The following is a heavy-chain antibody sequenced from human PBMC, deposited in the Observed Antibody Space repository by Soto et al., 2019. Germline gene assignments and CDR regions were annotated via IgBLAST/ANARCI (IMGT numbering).Heavy chain of an antibody. CDR2: ISAYNGNT. J-gene: IGHJ3*02. CDR1: GYTFTSYG. CDR3: ASRGGYCSSTSCANDAFDI. V-gene: IGHV1-18*01. D-gene: IGHD2-2*01. Sequence: QVPLVQSGAEVKKPGASVKVSCKASGYTFTSYGISWVRQAPGQGLEWMGWISAYNGNTNYAQKLQGRVTMTTDTSTSTAYMELRSLRSEDTAVYYCASRGGYCSSTSCANDAFDIWGQGTMVTVSS.